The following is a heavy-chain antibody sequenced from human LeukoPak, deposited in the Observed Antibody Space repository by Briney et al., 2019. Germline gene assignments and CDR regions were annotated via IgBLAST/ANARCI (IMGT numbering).Heavy chain of an antibody. CDR3: ARDGGLEDYYDSSGYRLFDY. J-gene: IGHJ4*02. CDR2: INTNTGNP. V-gene: IGHV7-4-1*02. D-gene: IGHD3-22*01. CDR1: GYTFTSYA. Sequence: ASVKVSCKASGYTFTSYAMNWVRQAPGQGLEWMGWINTNTGNPTYAQGFTGRFVFSLDTSVSTAYLQISSLKAEDTAVYYCARDGGLEDYYDSSGYRLFDYWGQGTLVTVSS.